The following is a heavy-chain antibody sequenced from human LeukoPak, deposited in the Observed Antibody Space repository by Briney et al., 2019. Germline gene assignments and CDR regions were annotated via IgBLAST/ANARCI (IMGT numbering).Heavy chain of an antibody. D-gene: IGHD3-22*01. CDR3: AKDKGAYYYASSAFGHAFDI. V-gene: IGHV3-9*03. CDR2: ISWNSGSI. J-gene: IGHJ3*02. CDR1: GFTFDDYA. Sequence: GGSLRLSCAASGFTFDDYAMHWVRQAPGKGLEWVSGISWNSGSIGYADSVKGRFTISRDNAKNSLYLQMNSLRAEDMALYYCAKDKGAYYYASSAFGHAFDIWGQGTMVTVSS.